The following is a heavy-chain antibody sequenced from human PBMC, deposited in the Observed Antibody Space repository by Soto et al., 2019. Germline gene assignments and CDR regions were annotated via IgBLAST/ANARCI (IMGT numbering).Heavy chain of an antibody. Sequence: EVQLLESGGGLVQPGGSLRLSCAASEFTFSNYAMSWVRQAPGMGLEWVSGLSASGASTYYADSVKGRVTISRDNSKNTLYLQMNSLRAEDAAVYYCAKDLWDYYDSSGYYGTQYFQHWGQGTLVTVSS. V-gene: IGHV3-23*01. CDR2: LSASGAST. CDR1: EFTFSNYA. CDR3: AKDLWDYYDSSGYYGTQYFQH. D-gene: IGHD3-22*01. J-gene: IGHJ1*01.